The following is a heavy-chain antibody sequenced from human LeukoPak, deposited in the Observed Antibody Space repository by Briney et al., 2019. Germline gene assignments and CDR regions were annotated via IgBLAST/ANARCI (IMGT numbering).Heavy chain of an antibody. CDR3: ARLAFCTNAVCFSNYYYFMDV. D-gene: IGHD2-8*01. CDR1: GYSFTSYW. Sequence: GESLKISCKGSGYSFTSYWIGWARQMPGKGLEWMGIIYPDDSDTKYSPSFQGQVTISADKSISTAYLQWSSLKASDTAMYYCARLAFCTNAVCFSNYYYFMDVWGRGTTVTVYS. V-gene: IGHV5-51*01. CDR2: IYPDDSDT. J-gene: IGHJ6*03.